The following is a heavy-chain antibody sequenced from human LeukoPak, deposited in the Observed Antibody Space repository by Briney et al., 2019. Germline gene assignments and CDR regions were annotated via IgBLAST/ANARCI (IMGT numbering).Heavy chain of an antibody. J-gene: IGHJ6*02. CDR2: IKQDGSEN. D-gene: IGHD6-19*01. CDR1: GFTFSSYW. V-gene: IGHV3-7*01. Sequence: GGSLRLSCAASGFTFSSYWMSWVRQAPGKGLEWVANIKQDGSENYYVDSVKGRFTISRDNAKNSLYLQMNSLRAEDTAVYYCARDWWPVDGAGGMDVWGQGTTVTVSS. CDR3: ARDWWPVDGAGGMDV.